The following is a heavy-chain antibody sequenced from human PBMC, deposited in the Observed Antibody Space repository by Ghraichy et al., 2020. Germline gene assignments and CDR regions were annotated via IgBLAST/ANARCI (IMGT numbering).Heavy chain of an antibody. V-gene: IGHV4-39*07. D-gene: IGHD4-17*01. J-gene: IGHJ3*02. Sequence: SETLSLTCTVSGGSISSSSYYWGWIRQPPGKGLEWIGSIYYSGSTYYNPSLKSRVTISVDTSKNQFSLKLSSVTAADTAVYYCAREGTTVTRGAFDIWGQGTMVTVSS. CDR2: IYYSGST. CDR1: GGSISSSSYY. CDR3: AREGTTVTRGAFDI.